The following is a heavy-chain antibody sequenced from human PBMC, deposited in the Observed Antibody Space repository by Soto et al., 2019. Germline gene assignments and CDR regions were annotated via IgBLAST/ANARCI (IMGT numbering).Heavy chain of an antibody. V-gene: IGHV1-69*13. CDR2: IIPIFGTA. D-gene: IGHD1-26*01. Sequence: SVKVSCKASGGTFSSYAISWVRQAPGQGLEWMGGIIPIFGTANYAQKFQGRVMITADESTSTAYMELSSLRSEDTAVYYCARDLNDRWELTNYYYGMDVWGQGTTVTVSS. CDR3: ARDLNDRWELTNYYYGMDV. J-gene: IGHJ6*02. CDR1: GGTFSSYA.